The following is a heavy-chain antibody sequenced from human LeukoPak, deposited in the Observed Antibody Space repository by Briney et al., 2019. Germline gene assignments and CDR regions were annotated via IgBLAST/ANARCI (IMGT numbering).Heavy chain of an antibody. CDR3: ARGNYYDTRPYFQH. CDR2: ISGYNGNT. V-gene: IGHV1-18*01. J-gene: IGHJ1*01. D-gene: IGHD3-22*01. Sequence: ASVKVSCKASGYTFTTYGITWVRQAPGQGLEWMGWISGYNGNTNYAQKFQGRVTMTTDTSTSTAYMELRSLRSDDTAVYYCARGNYYDTRPYFQHWGQGTLVTVSS. CDR1: GYTFTTYG.